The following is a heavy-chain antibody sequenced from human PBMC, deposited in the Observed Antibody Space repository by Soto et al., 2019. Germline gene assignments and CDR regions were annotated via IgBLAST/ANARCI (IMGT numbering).Heavy chain of an antibody. D-gene: IGHD3-10*01. Sequence: PGESLKISCKGSGYSFTSYWIGWVRQMPGKGLEWMGIIYPGDSDTRYSPSFQGQVTISADKSISTAYLQWSSLKASDTAMYYCARVRDVTMVRGVIPWFDPWGQGTLVTVS. CDR3: ARVRDVTMVRGVIPWFDP. CDR1: GYSFTSYW. V-gene: IGHV5-51*01. CDR2: IYPGDSDT. J-gene: IGHJ5*02.